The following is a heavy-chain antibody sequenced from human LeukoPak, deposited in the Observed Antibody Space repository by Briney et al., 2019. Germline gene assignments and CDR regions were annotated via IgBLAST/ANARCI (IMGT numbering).Heavy chain of an antibody. J-gene: IGHJ5*02. CDR1: GFTFSSYG. V-gene: IGHV3-33*01. CDR3: ARETVVPAASWFDP. CDR2: IWYDGSNK. Sequence: PGGSLRLSCAASGFTFSSYGMHWVRQAPGKGLEWVAVIWYDGSNKYYADSVKGRFTISRDNSKNTLYLRMNSLRAEDTAVYYCARETVVPAASWFDPWGQGTLVTVSS. D-gene: IGHD2-2*01.